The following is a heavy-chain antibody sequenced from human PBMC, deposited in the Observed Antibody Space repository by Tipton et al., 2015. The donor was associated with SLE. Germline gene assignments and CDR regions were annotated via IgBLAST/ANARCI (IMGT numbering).Heavy chain of an antibody. V-gene: IGHV4-59*02. D-gene: IGHD3-10*01. CDR3: ARQGVSDAFDI. CDR2: ISNSGDT. Sequence: TLSLTCTVSGGFVSSHYWSWIREPPGKGLEWIGFISNSGDTNYNPSLKSRVTISIDTSKKQFSLNLTSVTAADTAVYYCARQGVSDAFDIWGQGTMVTVSS. J-gene: IGHJ3*02. CDR1: GGFVSSHY.